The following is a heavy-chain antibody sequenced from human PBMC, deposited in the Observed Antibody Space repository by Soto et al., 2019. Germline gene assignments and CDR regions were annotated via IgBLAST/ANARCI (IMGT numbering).Heavy chain of an antibody. CDR1: GGSISSSSYY. D-gene: IGHD6-19*01. CDR3: ARQGYSSGWLRIGY. J-gene: IGHJ4*02. V-gene: IGHV4-39*01. Sequence: SQTLSLTCTVSGGSISSSSYYWGWIRQPPGKGLEWIGSIYYSGSTYYNPSLKSRVTISVDTSKNQFSLKLSSVTAADTAVYYCARQGYSSGWLRIGYWGQGTLVTVSS. CDR2: IYYSGST.